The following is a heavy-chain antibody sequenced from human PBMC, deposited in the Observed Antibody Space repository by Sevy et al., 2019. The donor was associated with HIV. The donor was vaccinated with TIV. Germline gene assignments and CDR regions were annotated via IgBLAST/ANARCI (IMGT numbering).Heavy chain of an antibody. CDR1: GYTLTKLS. D-gene: IGHD2-15*01. V-gene: IGHV1-24*01. Sequence: ASLKVSCKVSGYTLTKLSIHWVRQPPGKGLEWMGDFDPQNGETIYAERFQGRLTLTEDTSTDMVYMELSSLTSDDTAVYYCAAVGLRYFSGSSSYQGDWFDPWGQGTLVTVSS. J-gene: IGHJ5*02. CDR2: FDPQNGET. CDR3: AAVGLRYFSGSSSYQGDWFDP.